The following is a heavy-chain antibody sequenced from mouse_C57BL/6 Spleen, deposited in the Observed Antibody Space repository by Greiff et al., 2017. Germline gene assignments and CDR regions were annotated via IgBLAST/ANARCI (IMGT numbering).Heavy chain of an antibody. J-gene: IGHJ2*01. CDR2: ISDGGSYT. D-gene: IGHD3-3*01. Sequence: EVKLMESGGGLVKPGGSLKLSCAASGFTFSSYAMSWVRQTPEKRLEWVATISDGGSYTYYPDNVQGRFTISRDNAKNNLYLHMSHLKAEDTAMYYCAREGTEGLDYWGQGTTLTVSS. V-gene: IGHV5-4*01. CDR3: AREGTEGLDY. CDR1: GFTFSSYA.